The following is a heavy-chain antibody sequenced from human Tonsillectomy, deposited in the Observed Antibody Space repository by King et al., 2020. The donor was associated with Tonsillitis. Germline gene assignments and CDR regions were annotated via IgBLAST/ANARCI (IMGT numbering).Heavy chain of an antibody. V-gene: IGHV1-8*02. CDR3: ARASITMIVDDAFDI. Sequence: QLVQSGAEVKKPGASVKVSCQASGYTFTSYDINWVRQATGQGLEWMGWMNPNSGNTGYAQKFQGRVTMTRNTSISTAYMELSSLRSEDTAVYYCARASITMIVDDAFDIWGQGTMVTVSS. J-gene: IGHJ3*02. CDR1: GYTFTSYD. CDR2: MNPNSGNT. D-gene: IGHD3-22*01.